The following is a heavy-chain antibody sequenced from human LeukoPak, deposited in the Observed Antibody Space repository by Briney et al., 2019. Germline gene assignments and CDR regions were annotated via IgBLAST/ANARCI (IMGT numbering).Heavy chain of an antibody. Sequence: ASVKVSCKASGYTFASYDINWVRQATGQGLEWMGGIIPIFGTANYAQKFQGRVTITTDESTSTAYMELSSLRSEDTAVYYCARSIPVPGVVIAIKYYYYYMDVWGKGTTVTVSS. CDR1: GYTFASYD. J-gene: IGHJ6*03. D-gene: IGHD2-21*01. V-gene: IGHV1-69*05. CDR2: IIPIFGTA. CDR3: ARSIPVPGVVIAIKYYYYYMDV.